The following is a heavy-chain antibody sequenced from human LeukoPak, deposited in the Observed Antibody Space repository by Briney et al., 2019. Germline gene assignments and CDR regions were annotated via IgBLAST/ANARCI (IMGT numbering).Heavy chain of an antibody. V-gene: IGHV1-2*02. Sequence: ASVKVSCKASGYTFTSNGISWVRQAPGQGLEWMGWINPNSGGTNYAQKFQGRVTMTRDTSISTAYMELSRLRSDDTAVYYCARAYYDILTGYNNIDYWGQGTLVTVSS. J-gene: IGHJ4*02. CDR2: INPNSGGT. D-gene: IGHD3-9*01. CDR3: ARAYYDILTGYNNIDY. CDR1: GYTFTSNG.